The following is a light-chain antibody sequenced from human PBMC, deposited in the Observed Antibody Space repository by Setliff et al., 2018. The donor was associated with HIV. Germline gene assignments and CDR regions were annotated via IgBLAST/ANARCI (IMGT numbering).Light chain of an antibody. Sequence: QSVLTQPASVSGSPGQSITISCIGTSSDVGGYDFVSWYQQRPGKAPKLIIFDVSERPSGVSHRFSGSKSGNTASLTISGLQSEDEADYYCATWDDSLNGNVFGSGTKVTVL. CDR1: SSDVGGYDF. CDR3: ATWDDSLNGNV. CDR2: DVS. J-gene: IGLJ1*01. V-gene: IGLV2-14*03.